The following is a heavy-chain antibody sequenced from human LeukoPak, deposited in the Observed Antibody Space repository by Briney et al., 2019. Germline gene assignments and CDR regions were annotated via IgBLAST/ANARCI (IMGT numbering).Heavy chain of an antibody. Sequence: SETPSLTCTVSGGSVSSYYWSWIRQPPGKGLEWIGYIYYSGSTNYNPSLKSRVTISVDTSKNQFSLKLSSVTAADTAVYYCARVGSSWYALNYYYYGMDVWGQGTTVTVSS. CDR1: GGSVSSYY. V-gene: IGHV4-59*02. CDR3: ARVGSSWYALNYYYYGMDV. CDR2: IYYSGST. J-gene: IGHJ6*02. D-gene: IGHD6-13*01.